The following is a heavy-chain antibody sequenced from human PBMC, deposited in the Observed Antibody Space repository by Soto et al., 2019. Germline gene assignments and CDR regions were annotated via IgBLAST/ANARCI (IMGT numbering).Heavy chain of an antibody. J-gene: IGHJ4*02. CDR1: GFTFSGYG. CDR3: ATGIAVTRGHY. V-gene: IGHV3-30*03. CDR2: ISYDGNNK. Sequence: QVQLVESGGGVVQPGRSLRLSCAASGFTFSGYGMHWVRQAPGKGLEWVALISYDGNNKYYADSVKGRFTISRDNSKNTLYLQMDSLRPEDTCVYFCATGIAVTRGHYWGQGTLVTVSS. D-gene: IGHD6-19*01.